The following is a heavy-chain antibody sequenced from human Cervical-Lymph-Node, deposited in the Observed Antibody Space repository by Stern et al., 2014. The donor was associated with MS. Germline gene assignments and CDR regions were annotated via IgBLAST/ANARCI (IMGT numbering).Heavy chain of an antibody. CDR2: ISSSSSYI. D-gene: IGHD3-22*01. CDR3: AREEYFYDSSGYSH. Sequence: EVQLVESGGGLVKPGGSLRLSCAASGFTFSSYSMNWVRQAPGKGLEWVSSISSSSSYIYYADSVKGRFTISRDNAKNSLYLQMNSLRAEDTAVYYCAREEYFYDSSGYSHWGQGTLVTVSS. V-gene: IGHV3-21*01. CDR1: GFTFSSYS. J-gene: IGHJ4*02.